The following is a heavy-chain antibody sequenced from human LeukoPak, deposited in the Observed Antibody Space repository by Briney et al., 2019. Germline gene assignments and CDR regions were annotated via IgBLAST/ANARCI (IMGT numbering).Heavy chain of an antibody. D-gene: IGHD3-16*01. CDR3: ARVGGSDYPSTGFDF. CDR1: GYSISSGYY. CDR2: IYHSGVT. V-gene: IGHV4-38-2*02. J-gene: IGHJ5*01. Sequence: SSETLSVNCTVSGYSISSGYYWGWIRQPPGKGLEWIGSIYHSGVTDYNPSLKSRVTISVDTSKNQFSLKLSSVTAADTAVYNCARVGGSDYPSTGFDFWGQGTLVTVPS.